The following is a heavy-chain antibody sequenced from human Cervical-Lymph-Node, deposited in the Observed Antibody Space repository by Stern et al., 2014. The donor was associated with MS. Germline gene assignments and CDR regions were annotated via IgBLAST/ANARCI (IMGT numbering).Heavy chain of an antibody. Sequence: VQLVESGPGLVKPSETLSLTCTVSGGSVSSGSYYWSWIRQPPGKGLEWIGYIYYSGSTNYNPSLKSRVTISVDTSKNQFSLKLSSVTAADTAVYYCARDSSGWYLNWFDPWGQGTLVTVSS. CDR1: GGSVSSGSYY. J-gene: IGHJ5*02. CDR2: IYYSGST. V-gene: IGHV4-61*01. CDR3: ARDSSGWYLNWFDP. D-gene: IGHD6-19*01.